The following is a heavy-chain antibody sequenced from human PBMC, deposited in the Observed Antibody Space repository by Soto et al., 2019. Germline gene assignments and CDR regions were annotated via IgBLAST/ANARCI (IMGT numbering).Heavy chain of an antibody. D-gene: IGHD3-10*01. V-gene: IGHV3-23*01. Sequence: GGSLRLSCAASGFTFSSYAMSWVRQAPGKGLEWVSAISGSGGNTYYADSVKGRFTISRDNSKNTLYLQMNSLRAEDTAVYYCARLRITMVRGVNPPDYWGQGTLVTVSS. CDR2: ISGSGGNT. CDR1: GFTFSSYA. J-gene: IGHJ4*02. CDR3: ARLRITMVRGVNPPDY.